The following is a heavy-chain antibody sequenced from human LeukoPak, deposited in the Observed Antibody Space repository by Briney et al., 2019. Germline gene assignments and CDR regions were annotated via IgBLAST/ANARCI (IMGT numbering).Heavy chain of an antibody. Sequence: PSETLSLTCTVSGGSISSSSYYWGWIRQPPGKGLEWIGSIYYSGSTYYNPSLKSRVTISVDTSKNQFSLKLSSVTAADTAVYYCAGGTNYYYYMDVWGKGTTVTVSS. V-gene: IGHV4-39*07. J-gene: IGHJ6*03. D-gene: IGHD2-8*01. CDR1: GGSISSSSYY. CDR2: IYYSGST. CDR3: AGGTNYYYYMDV.